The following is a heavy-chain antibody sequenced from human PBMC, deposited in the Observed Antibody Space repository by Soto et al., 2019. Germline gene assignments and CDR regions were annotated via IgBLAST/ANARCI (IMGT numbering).Heavy chain of an antibody. CDR3: ARVNIGYGYSSSHIDY. V-gene: IGHV4-38-2*01. CDR1: GYSISSGYY. J-gene: IGHJ4*02. CDR2: IYHSGST. D-gene: IGHD6-13*01. Sequence: SETLSLTCAVSGYSISSGYYWGWIRQPPGKGLEWIGSIYHSGSTYYNPSLKSRVTISVDTSKNQFSLKLSSVTAADTAVYYCARVNIGYGYSSSHIDYWGQGTLVTVSS.